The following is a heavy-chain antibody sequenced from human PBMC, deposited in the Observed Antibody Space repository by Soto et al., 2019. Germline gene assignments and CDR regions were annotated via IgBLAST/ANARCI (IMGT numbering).Heavy chain of an antibody. CDR3: AMEYCSSTSCYRDY. CDR1: GGTFSSYT. CDR2: IIPILGIA. J-gene: IGHJ4*02. V-gene: IGHV1-69*02. Sequence: QVQLVQSGAEVKKPGSSVKVSCKASGGTFSSYTISWVRQAPGQGLEWMGRIIPILGIATYAQKFQGRVTMTADKATSTAYMELSSLRSEDTAVYYCAMEYCSSTSCYRDYWGQGTLVTVSS. D-gene: IGHD2-2*02.